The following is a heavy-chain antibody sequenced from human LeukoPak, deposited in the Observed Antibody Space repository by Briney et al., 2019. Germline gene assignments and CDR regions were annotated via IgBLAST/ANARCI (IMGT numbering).Heavy chain of an antibody. CDR3: ARDGGGATIFLDY. J-gene: IGHJ4*02. Sequence: SETPSLTCTVSGGSISSSSYYWGWIRQPPGKGLEWIGSIYYSGSTYYNPSLKSRVTISVDTSKNQFSLKLSSVTAADTAVYYCARDGGGATIFLDYWGQGTLVTVSS. D-gene: IGHD5-12*01. V-gene: IGHV4-39*07. CDR1: GGSISSSSYY. CDR2: IYYSGST.